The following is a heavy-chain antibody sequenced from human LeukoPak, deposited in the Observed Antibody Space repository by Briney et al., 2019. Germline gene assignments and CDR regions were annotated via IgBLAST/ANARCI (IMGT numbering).Heavy chain of an antibody. CDR1: GGSISSYY. D-gene: IGHD6-13*01. Sequence: PSETLSLTCTVSGGSISSYYWSWIRQPAGKGLEWIGRIYTSGSTNYNPSLKSRVIMSVDTSKNQFSLKLSSVTAADTAVYYCARVNSSWPSYYYYYMDVWGKGTTVTVSS. V-gene: IGHV4-4*07. CDR2: IYTSGST. CDR3: ARVNSSWPSYYYYYMDV. J-gene: IGHJ6*03.